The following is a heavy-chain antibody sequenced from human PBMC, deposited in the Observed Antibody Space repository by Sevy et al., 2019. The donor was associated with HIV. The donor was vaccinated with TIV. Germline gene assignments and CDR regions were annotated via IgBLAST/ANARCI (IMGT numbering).Heavy chain of an antibody. CDR2: IYYSGST. V-gene: IGHV4-59*01. Sequence: SETLSLTCTVSGGSISSYYWSWIRQPPGKGLEWIGYIYYSGSTNYNPPLKSRVTISVDTSKNQFSLKLSSVTAADTAVYYCARVNLYSGSYQTFHYWGQGTLVTVSS. CDR1: GGSISSYY. J-gene: IGHJ4*02. D-gene: IGHD1-26*01. CDR3: ARVNLYSGSYQTFHY.